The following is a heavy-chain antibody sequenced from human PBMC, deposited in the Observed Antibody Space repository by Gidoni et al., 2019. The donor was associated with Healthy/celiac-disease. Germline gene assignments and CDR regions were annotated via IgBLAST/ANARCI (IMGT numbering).Heavy chain of an antibody. D-gene: IGHD3-3*01. CDR2: KSYDGSNK. CDR3: AKVSGYDDAFDI. CDR1: GFPFSSYG. Sequence: QVQLVESWGGVVQPGRSLRLSCAASGFPFSSYGMPWVRQAPGKGLEWVAVKSYDGSNKYYADSVKGRFTISRDNSKNTLYLQMNSLRAEDTAVYYCAKVSGYDDAFDIWGQGTMVTVSS. V-gene: IGHV3-30*18. J-gene: IGHJ3*02.